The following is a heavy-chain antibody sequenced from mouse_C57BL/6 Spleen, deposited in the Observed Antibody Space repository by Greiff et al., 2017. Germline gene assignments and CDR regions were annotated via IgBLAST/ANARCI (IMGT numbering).Heavy chain of an antibody. J-gene: IGHJ4*01. CDR2: IHPNSGST. CDR1: GYTFTSYW. CDR3: ARGSNYPYYYAMDY. D-gene: IGHD2-5*01. V-gene: IGHV1-64*01. Sequence: VQLQQPGAELVKPGASVKLSCKASGYTFTSYWMHWVKQRPGQGLEWIGMIHPNSGSTNYNEKFKSKATLTVDKSSSTAYMQLSSLTSEDSAVXYCARGSNYPYYYAMDYWGQGTSVTVSS.